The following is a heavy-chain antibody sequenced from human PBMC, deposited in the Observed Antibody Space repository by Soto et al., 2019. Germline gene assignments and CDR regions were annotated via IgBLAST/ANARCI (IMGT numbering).Heavy chain of an antibody. D-gene: IGHD3-16*01. V-gene: IGHV2-26*01. Sequence: QVTLKESGPVLVKPTETLTLTCTVSGFSLSSPRMGVSWIRQPPGKALEWLAHIFSNDEKSYSTSLKSRLTISNDTTKSRVVLTLTHLDPVATATYYGARFGGVIIDRYYFNFWGQGTQVAVSS. CDR2: IFSNDEK. CDR1: GFSLSSPRMG. CDR3: ARFGGVIIDRYYFNF. J-gene: IGHJ4*02.